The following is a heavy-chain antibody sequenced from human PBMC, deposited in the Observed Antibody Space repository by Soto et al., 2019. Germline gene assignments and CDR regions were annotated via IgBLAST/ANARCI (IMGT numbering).Heavy chain of an antibody. CDR1: GVTFSSYA. J-gene: IGHJ6*02. CDR3: AREATVMATIPVLYYYYGMDV. Sequence: ASVKVSCKASGVTFSSYAISWVRQAPGQGREWMGGIIPIFGTANYAQKFQGRVTITADESTSTAYMELSSLRSEDTAVYYCAREATVMATIPVLYYYYGMDVWGQGTTVTVSS. CDR2: IIPIFGTA. V-gene: IGHV1-69*13. D-gene: IGHD5-12*01.